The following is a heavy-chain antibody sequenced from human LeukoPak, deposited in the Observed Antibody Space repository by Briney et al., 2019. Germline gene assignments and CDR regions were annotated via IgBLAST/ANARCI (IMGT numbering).Heavy chain of an antibody. V-gene: IGHV1-69*04. Sequence: ASVKASCKASGGTSSSYAISWVRQAPGQGLEWMGRIIPILGIANYAQKFQGRVTITADKSTSTAYMELSSLRSEDTAVYYCARASAVHDAFDIWGQGTMVTVSS. J-gene: IGHJ3*02. CDR3: ARASAVHDAFDI. D-gene: IGHD3-10*01. CDR1: GGTSSSYA. CDR2: IIPILGIA.